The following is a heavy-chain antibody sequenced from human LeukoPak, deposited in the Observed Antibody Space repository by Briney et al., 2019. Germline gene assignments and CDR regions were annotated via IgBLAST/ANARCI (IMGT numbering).Heavy chain of an antibody. Sequence: GGSLRLSCAASGFTFSRYWMSWVRQAPGKGLEWVSAISGSGGSTYYADSVKGRFTISRDNSKKTLYLQMNSPRAEDTAVYYCAKDLDFDYWGQGTLVTVSS. V-gene: IGHV3-23*01. CDR2: ISGSGGST. CDR1: GFTFSRYW. CDR3: AKDLDFDY. D-gene: IGHD3-16*01. J-gene: IGHJ4*02.